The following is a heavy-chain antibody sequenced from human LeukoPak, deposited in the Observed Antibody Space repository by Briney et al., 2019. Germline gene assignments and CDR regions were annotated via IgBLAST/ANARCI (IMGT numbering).Heavy chain of an antibody. Sequence: PSETLSLTCTVSGGSISSYYWSWIRQPPGKGLEWIGYIYYSGSTNYNPSLKSRVTISVDTSKNQFSLKLSSVTAADTAVYYCASEEYSSSPDYWGQGTLVTVSS. V-gene: IGHV4-59*08. D-gene: IGHD6-13*01. CDR1: GGSISSYY. J-gene: IGHJ4*02. CDR3: ASEEYSSSPDY. CDR2: IYYSGST.